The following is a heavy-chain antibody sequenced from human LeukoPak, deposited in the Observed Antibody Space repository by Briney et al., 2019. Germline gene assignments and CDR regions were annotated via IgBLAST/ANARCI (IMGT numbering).Heavy chain of an antibody. J-gene: IGHJ4*02. V-gene: IGHV3-72*01. D-gene: IGHD5-18*01. CDR1: GFTFSDHY. CDR2: SRNKANSYTT. CDR3: ARTGYSYGSDY. Sequence: PGGSLRLSCAASGFTFSDHYLDWVRQAPGKGLEWVGRSRNKANSYTTKYAASVKDRFTISRDDSKNSLYLQMNSLKTEDTAVYYCARTGYSYGSDYWGQGTLVTVSS.